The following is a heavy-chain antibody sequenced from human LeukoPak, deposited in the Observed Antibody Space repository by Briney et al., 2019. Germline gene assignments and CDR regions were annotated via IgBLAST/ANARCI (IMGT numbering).Heavy chain of an antibody. CDR2: IKEDGSIE. J-gene: IGHJ4*02. Sequence: GGSLRLSCAASGFTFSNYWMSWVRQAPGKGLEWVANIKEDGSIEDYVDSVKGRFTVSRDNAKNSLYLQMNSLRAEDTAVYYCARGAFSSSLYYFDYWGQGTLVTVSS. D-gene: IGHD6-6*01. CDR1: GFTFSNYW. CDR3: ARGAFSSSLYYFDY. V-gene: IGHV3-7*01.